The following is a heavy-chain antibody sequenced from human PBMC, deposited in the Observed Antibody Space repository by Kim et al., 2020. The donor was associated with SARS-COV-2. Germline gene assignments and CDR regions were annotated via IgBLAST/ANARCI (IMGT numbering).Heavy chain of an antibody. CDR3: ARAGFLYDSSGYYRDDAFDI. J-gene: IGHJ3*02. D-gene: IGHD3-22*01. V-gene: IGHV4-59*01. Sequence: RVTISVDTSKNQFSLKLSSVTAADTAVYYCARAGFLYDSSGYYRDDAFDIWGQGTMVTVSS.